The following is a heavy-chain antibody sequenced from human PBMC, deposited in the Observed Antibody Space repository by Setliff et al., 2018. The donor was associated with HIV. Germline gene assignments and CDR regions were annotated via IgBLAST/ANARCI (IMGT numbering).Heavy chain of an antibody. Sequence: PGGSLRLSCAASGFTFNTYTMNWVRQAPGKGLEWLSYISDTSATISYADSVKGRFTISRDNAKNSLYLQMNSLRAEDTALYYCAREALSRDGYSYFDYWGQGTLVTVSS. CDR2: ISDTSATI. CDR1: GFTFNTYT. J-gene: IGHJ4*02. D-gene: IGHD5-12*01. CDR3: AREALSRDGYSYFDY. V-gene: IGHV3-48*01.